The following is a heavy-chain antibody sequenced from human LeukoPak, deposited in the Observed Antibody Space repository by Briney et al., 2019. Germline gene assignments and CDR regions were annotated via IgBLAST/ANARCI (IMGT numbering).Heavy chain of an antibody. CDR2: IYYSGSI. Sequence: SETLSLTCTVSGGSISSGGYYRSWIRQQPGEGLEWIGYIYYSGSIYYNPSLKSRVTISVDTSKDQFSLKLSSVTAADTAVYYCARVDYDSSGYYNYYFDYWGQGTLVTVSS. CDR1: GGSISSGGYY. V-gene: IGHV4-31*03. CDR3: ARVDYDSSGYYNYYFDY. D-gene: IGHD3-22*01. J-gene: IGHJ4*02.